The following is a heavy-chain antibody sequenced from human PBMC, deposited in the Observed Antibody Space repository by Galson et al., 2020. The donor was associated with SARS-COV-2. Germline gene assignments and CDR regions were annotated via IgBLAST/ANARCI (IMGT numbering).Heavy chain of an antibody. CDR2: ISSSGSTI. V-gene: IGHV3-11*01. J-gene: IGHJ6*03. Sequence: NSGGSLRLSCAASGFTFSDYYMSWIRQAPGKGLEWVSYISSSGSTIYYADSVKGRFTISRDNAKNSLYLQMNSLRAEDTAVYYCARDGNDFWSGYLSAYYYYYMDVWGKGTTVTVSS. CDR1: GFTFSDYY. CDR3: ARDGNDFWSGYLSAYYYYYMDV. D-gene: IGHD3-3*01.